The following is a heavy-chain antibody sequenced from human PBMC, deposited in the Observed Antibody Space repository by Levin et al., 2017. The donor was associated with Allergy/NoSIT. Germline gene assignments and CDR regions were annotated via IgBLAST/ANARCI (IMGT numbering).Heavy chain of an antibody. CDR2: ISSSSSYI. CDR1: GFTFSSYS. CDR3: ARGNYYYMDV. J-gene: IGHJ6*03. Sequence: GESLKISCAASGFTFSSYSMNWVRQAPGKGLEWVSSISSSSSYIYYADSVKGRFTISRDNAKNSLYLQMNSLRAEDTAVYYCARGNYYYMDVWGKGTTVTVSS. V-gene: IGHV3-21*01.